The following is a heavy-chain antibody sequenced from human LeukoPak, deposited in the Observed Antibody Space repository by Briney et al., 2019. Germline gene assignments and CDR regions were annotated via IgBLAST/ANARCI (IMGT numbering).Heavy chain of an antibody. CDR3: ARDWDEAAAILGYYYMDV. CDR2: IIPIFGTA. Sequence: ASVKVSCKASGGTFSSYAISWVRQAPGQGLEWMGGIIPIFGTANYAQKFQGRVTITADESTGTAYMELSSLRSEDTAVYYCARDWDEAAAILGYYYMDVWGKGTTVTVSS. CDR1: GGTFSSYA. D-gene: IGHD2-2*02. J-gene: IGHJ6*03. V-gene: IGHV1-69*13.